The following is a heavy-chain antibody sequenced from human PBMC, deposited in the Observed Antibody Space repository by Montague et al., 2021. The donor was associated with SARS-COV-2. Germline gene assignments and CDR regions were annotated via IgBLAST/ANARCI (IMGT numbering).Heavy chain of an antibody. CDR3: ARTVLYSGYDYSWFDP. J-gene: IGHJ5*02. CDR2: NYNSGTT. V-gene: IGHV4-31*03. Sequence: TLSLTCTVSGGSISSGGYCWNWIRQYPGKGLEWIGYNYNSGTTSYSPSRRGRTTISIYNYKNLFSLKLASVTAAATAVYSCARTVLYSGYDYSWFDPWGQGTPVTVSS. D-gene: IGHD5-12*01. CDR1: GGSISSGGYC.